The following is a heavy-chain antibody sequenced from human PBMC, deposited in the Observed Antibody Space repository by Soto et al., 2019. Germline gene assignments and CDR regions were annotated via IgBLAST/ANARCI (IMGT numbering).Heavy chain of an antibody. J-gene: IGHJ4*02. D-gene: IGHD3-9*01. V-gene: IGHV4-34*01. CDR3: ARAPMYYDILTGHYYFDY. CDR1: GGSFSGYY. CDR2: INHSGST. Sequence: QVQLQQWGAGLLKPSETLSLTCAVYGGSFSGYYWSWIRQPPGKGLEWIGEINHSGSTNYNPSLKSRVTISVDTSKNQFSLKLSSVTAADTAVYYCARAPMYYDILTGHYYFDYWGQGTLVTVSS.